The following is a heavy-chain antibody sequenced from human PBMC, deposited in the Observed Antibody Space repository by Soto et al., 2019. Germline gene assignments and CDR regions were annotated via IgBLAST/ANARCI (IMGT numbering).Heavy chain of an antibody. CDR1: GFTFSSYA. CDR2: ISGSGGST. V-gene: IGHV3-23*01. Sequence: GGSLRLSCAASGFTFSSYAMSLVRQAPGKGLEWVSAISGSGGSTYYADSVKGRFTISRDNSKNTLYLQMNSLRAEDTAVYYCAKRFPCSSTSCYDYWGQGTLVTVSS. J-gene: IGHJ4*02. CDR3: AKRFPCSSTSCYDY. D-gene: IGHD2-2*01.